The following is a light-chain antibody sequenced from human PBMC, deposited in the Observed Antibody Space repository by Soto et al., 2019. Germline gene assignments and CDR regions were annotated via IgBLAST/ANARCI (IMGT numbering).Light chain of an antibody. CDR1: GGDIGAYNY. Sequence: QSALTQPASVSGSPGQSITISCAGTGGDIGAYNYVSWYQQHPGKAPKLMIYEVIRRPSGISNRFSGSKSGNTASLTISGLQAEDEADYYCSSYTSSSTLYVFGTGTKLTVL. CDR3: SSYTSSSTLYV. CDR2: EVI. V-gene: IGLV2-14*01. J-gene: IGLJ1*01.